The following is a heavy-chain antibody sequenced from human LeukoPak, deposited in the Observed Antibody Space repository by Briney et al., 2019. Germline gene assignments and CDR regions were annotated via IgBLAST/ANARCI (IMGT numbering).Heavy chain of an antibody. D-gene: IGHD6-13*01. CDR3: ARLRSWQLGVDY. CDR1: RVSISSYY. CDR2: IYYSGST. Sequence: KPSETLSLTCTVSRVSISSYYWSWIRQPPGKGLEWIGYIYYSGSTNYNPSLKSRVTISVDTSKNQFSLKLSSVTAADTAVYYCARLRSWQLGVDYWGQGTLVTVSS. J-gene: IGHJ4*02. V-gene: IGHV4-59*08.